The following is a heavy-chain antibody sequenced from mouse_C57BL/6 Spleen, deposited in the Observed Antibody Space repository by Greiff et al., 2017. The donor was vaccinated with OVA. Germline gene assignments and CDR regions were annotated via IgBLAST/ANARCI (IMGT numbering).Heavy chain of an antibody. CDR3: ARGDYDGYYAMDY. D-gene: IGHD2-4*01. CDR1: GYSITSGYY. Sequence: QLQQSGPGLVKPSQSLSLTCSVTGYSITSGYYWNWIRQFPGNKLEWMGYISYDGSNNYNPSLKNRISITRDTSKNQFFLKLNSVTTEDTATYYCARGDYDGYYAMDYWGQGTSVTVSA. J-gene: IGHJ4*01. CDR2: ISYDGSN. V-gene: IGHV3-6*01.